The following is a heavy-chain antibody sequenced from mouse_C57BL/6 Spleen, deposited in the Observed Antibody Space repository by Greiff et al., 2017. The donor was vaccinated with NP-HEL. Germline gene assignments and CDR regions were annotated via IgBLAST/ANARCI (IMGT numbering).Heavy chain of an antibody. CDR3: ARRLYYDYDVDAMDY. CDR1: GFTFSDYG. V-gene: IGHV5-17*01. Sequence: EVHLVESGGGLVKPGGSLQLSCAASGFTFSDYGMHWVRQAPEKGLEWVAYISSGSSTIYYADTVKGRFTISRDNAKNTLFLQMTSLRSEDTAMYYCARRLYYDYDVDAMDYWGQGTSVTVSS. CDR2: ISSGSSTI. D-gene: IGHD2-4*01. J-gene: IGHJ4*01.